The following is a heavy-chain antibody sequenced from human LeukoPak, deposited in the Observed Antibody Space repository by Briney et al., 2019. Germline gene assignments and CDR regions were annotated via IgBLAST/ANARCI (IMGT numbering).Heavy chain of an antibody. CDR3: AREGSSWPYYYYGMDV. V-gene: IGHV3-30-3*01. J-gene: IGHJ6*02. Sequence: GGSLRLSCAASGFTFSSYAMHWVRQAPGKGLEWVAVISYDGSNKYYADSVKGRFTISRDNSKNTLYLQMNSLRAEDTAVYYCAREGSSWPYYYYGMDVWGQGTTVTVSS. D-gene: IGHD6-13*01. CDR2: ISYDGSNK. CDR1: GFTFSSYA.